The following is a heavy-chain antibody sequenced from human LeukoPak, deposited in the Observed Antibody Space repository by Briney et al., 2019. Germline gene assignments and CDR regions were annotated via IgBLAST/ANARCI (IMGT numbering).Heavy chain of an antibody. J-gene: IGHJ4*02. Sequence: SQTLSLTCAISGDSVSSNNAAWNWIRQSPSRGLEWLGRTYYRFKWYNDYAVSVKSRMTINPDTSKNQFSLQLNSVTPDDTAVYYCARGAGSYPTTPFDYWGQGTLVSVSS. CDR1: GDSVSSNNAA. CDR3: ARGAGSYPTTPFDY. CDR2: TYYRFKWYN. D-gene: IGHD1-1*01. V-gene: IGHV6-1*01.